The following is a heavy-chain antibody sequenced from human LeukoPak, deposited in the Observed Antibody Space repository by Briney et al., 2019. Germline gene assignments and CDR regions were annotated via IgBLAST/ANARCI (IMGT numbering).Heavy chain of an antibody. CDR1: GGSISSYY. V-gene: IGHV4-59*01. D-gene: IGHD2-15*01. J-gene: IGHJ4*02. CDR2: IYYSGST. Sequence: SETLSLTCTVSGGSISSYYWSWIRQPPGKGLEWIGYIYYSGSTNYNPSLKSRVTISVDTSKNQFSLKLSSVTAADTAVYYCASHGPYCSGGSCFDYWSQGTLVTVSS. CDR3: ASHGPYCSGGSCFDY.